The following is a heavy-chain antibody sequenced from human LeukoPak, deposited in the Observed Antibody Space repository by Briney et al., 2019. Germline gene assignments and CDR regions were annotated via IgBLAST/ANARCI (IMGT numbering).Heavy chain of an antibody. CDR1: GGSFSGYY. J-gene: IGHJ4*02. CDR3: ARGAAEYCSGGSCYYSSGWRRLYYFDY. CDR2: INHSGST. V-gene: IGHV4-34*01. Sequence: SETLSLTCAVYGGSFSGYYWSWIRQPPGKGLEWIGEINHSGSTNYNPSLKSRVTISVDTSQNQFSLKLSSVTAADTAVYYCARGAAEYCSGGSCYYSSGWRRLYYFDYWGQGTLVTVSS. D-gene: IGHD2-15*01.